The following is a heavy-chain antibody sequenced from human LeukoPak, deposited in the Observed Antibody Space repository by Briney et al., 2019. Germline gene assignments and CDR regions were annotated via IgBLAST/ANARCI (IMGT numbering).Heavy chain of an antibody. V-gene: IGHV3-7*01. J-gene: IGHJ6*03. CDR2: KKQDGSEK. CDR1: GFTFSSYF. Sequence: PGGSLRLSCAASGFTFSSYFMSWVRQAPGKGREWVANKKQDGSEKYYVDSVKGRFTISRDNAKNSLYLQMNSLRAEDTAVYYCARVKSNWNYETYYYYMDVWGKGTTVTVSS. D-gene: IGHD1-7*01. CDR3: ARVKSNWNYETYYYYMDV.